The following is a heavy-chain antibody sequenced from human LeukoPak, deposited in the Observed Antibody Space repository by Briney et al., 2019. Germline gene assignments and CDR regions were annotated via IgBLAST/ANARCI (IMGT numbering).Heavy chain of an antibody. Sequence: GASVKVSCKAPGGTFSSYAISWVRQAPGQGLEWMGIINPSGGSTSYAQKFQGRVTMTRDMSTSTVYMELSSLRSEDTAVYYCARDDEQLADYWGQGTLVTVSS. J-gene: IGHJ4*02. CDR1: GGTFSSYA. V-gene: IGHV1-46*01. CDR2: INPSGGST. D-gene: IGHD6-6*01. CDR3: ARDDEQLADY.